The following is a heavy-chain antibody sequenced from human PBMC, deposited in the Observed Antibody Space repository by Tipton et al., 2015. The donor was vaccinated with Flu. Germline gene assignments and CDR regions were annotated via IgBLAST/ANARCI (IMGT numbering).Heavy chain of an antibody. D-gene: IGHD6-19*01. CDR1: GFTFSEYG. Sequence: RSLRLSCVASGFTFSEYGMHWVRQAPGKGLEWVALIWSDGSNEYYADPVKGRFTIFRDNSKDTLYLQMNSVRADDTAIYYCARELIGMAGTEFDYWGQGALVTVSS. J-gene: IGHJ4*02. CDR2: IWSDGSNE. V-gene: IGHV3-33*01. CDR3: ARELIGMAGTEFDY.